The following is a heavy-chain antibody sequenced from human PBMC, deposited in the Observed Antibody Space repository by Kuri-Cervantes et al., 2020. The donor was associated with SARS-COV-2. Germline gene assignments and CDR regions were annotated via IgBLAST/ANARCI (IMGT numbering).Heavy chain of an antibody. V-gene: IGHV3-30*18. CDR1: GFTFSNYG. J-gene: IGHJ6*02. CDR2: VSYDGSYK. D-gene: IGHD3-3*01. CDR3: AKSRSEGGGFFDYGVDV. Sequence: GESLKISCAASGFTFSNYGMHCVRQAPGKGLEWVALVSYDGSYKYYAGSVRGRFTISRDNSNKTVYLQMNSLRTEDTAVYYCAKSRSEGGGFFDYGVDVWGHGTTVTVSS.